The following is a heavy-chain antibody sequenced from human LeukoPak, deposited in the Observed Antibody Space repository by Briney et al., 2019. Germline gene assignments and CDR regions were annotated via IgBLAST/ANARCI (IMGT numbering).Heavy chain of an antibody. Sequence: GSLRLSCAASGFTFSSYSMNWVRQPPGKGLEWIGEIYHSGSTNYNPSLKSRVTISVDKSKNQFSLKLSSVTAADAAVYYCARAEAVAGHWFDPWGQGTLVTVSS. CDR2: IYHSGST. V-gene: IGHV4-4*02. CDR3: ARAEAVAGHWFDP. D-gene: IGHD6-19*01. CDR1: GFTFSSYSM. J-gene: IGHJ5*02.